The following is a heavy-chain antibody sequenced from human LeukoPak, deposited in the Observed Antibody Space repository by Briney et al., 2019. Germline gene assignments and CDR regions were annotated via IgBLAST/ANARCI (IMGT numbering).Heavy chain of an antibody. CDR2: IYPGDSDT. V-gene: IGHV5-51*01. CDR3: ARRGYRSGANAFDI. D-gene: IGHD6-19*01. Sequence: GESLKISCKGSGYSFSTYWIGWVRQMPGKGLEWMGIIYPGDSDTRYSPSFQGQVTISADKSVSTAYLQWSSLKASDTAMYYCARRGYRSGANAFDIWGQGTMVTVSS. J-gene: IGHJ3*02. CDR1: GYSFSTYW.